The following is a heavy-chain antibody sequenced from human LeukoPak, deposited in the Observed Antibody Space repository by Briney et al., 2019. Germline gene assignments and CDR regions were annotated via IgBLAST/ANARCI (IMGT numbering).Heavy chain of an antibody. CDR1: GGSISSYY. D-gene: IGHD3-16*02. Sequence: PSETLSLTCTVSGGSISSYYWSWIRQPPGKGLEWIGYIYYSGSTNYNPSLKSRVTISVDTSKNQFSLKLSSVTAADTAVYYCARHRGYNYGMDVWGQGTTVTVSS. CDR3: ARHRGYNYGMDV. J-gene: IGHJ6*02. V-gene: IGHV4-59*01. CDR2: IYYSGST.